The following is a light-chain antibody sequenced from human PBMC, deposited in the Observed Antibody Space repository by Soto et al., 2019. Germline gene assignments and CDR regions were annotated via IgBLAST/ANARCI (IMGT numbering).Light chain of an antibody. CDR3: QQYNEWPPFT. CDR1: QSVRSN. V-gene: IGKV3-15*01. J-gene: IGKJ5*01. CDR2: AAS. Sequence: EIVITQSPTTLSFCPLERATLSCRASQSVRSNLAWYQQKPGQAPRLVIYAASTRATGIPDRFSGSVSGTEFTLTISSLQSEDFAVYYCQQYNEWPPFTFGQGTRLEIK.